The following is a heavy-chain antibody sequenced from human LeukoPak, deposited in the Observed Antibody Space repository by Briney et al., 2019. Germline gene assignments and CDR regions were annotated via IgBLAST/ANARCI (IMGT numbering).Heavy chain of an antibody. Sequence: GGSLRLSCAASGFTFSSYGMHWVRQAPGKGLEWVAVIWYDGSNKYYADSVKGRFTISRDNSKNTLYLQMNSLRAEDTAVYYCAKESSHYFWSGYHREYFDYWGQGTLVTVSS. CDR2: IWYDGSNK. J-gene: IGHJ4*02. CDR3: AKESSHYFWSGYHREYFDY. V-gene: IGHV3-33*06. D-gene: IGHD3-3*01. CDR1: GFTFSSYG.